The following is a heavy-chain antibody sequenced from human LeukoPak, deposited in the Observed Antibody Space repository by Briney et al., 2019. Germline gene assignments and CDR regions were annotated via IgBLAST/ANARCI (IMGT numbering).Heavy chain of an antibody. V-gene: IGHV4-4*09. Sequence: SETLSLTCTVSGGSISSYYWSWIRQPPGKGLEWIGYIYTSGSTNYNPSLKSRVTISVDTSKNQLSLKLSSVTAADTAVYYCARLHDYGDYYYYYYYMDVWGKGTTVTVSS. J-gene: IGHJ6*03. CDR1: GGSISSYY. CDR3: ARLHDYGDYYYYYYYMDV. CDR2: IYTSGST. D-gene: IGHD4-17*01.